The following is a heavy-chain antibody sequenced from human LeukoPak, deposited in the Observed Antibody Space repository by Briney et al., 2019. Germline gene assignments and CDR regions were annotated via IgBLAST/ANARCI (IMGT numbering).Heavy chain of an antibody. CDR2: ISSSSSTI. V-gene: IGHV3-48*01. D-gene: IGHD3-22*01. Sequence: HPGGSLRLSCAASGFTFSSYSMNWVRQAPGKGLEWVSYISSSSSTIYYADSVKGRFTISRDNAKNSLYLQMNSLRAEDTAVYYCARDRNYDGSVYYEDDYFDYWGQGTLVTVSS. J-gene: IGHJ4*02. CDR1: GFTFSSYS. CDR3: ARDRNYDGSVYYEDDYFDY.